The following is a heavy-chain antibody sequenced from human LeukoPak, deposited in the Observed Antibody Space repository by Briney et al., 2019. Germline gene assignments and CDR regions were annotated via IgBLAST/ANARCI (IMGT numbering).Heavy chain of an antibody. CDR1: GFTFSSYW. V-gene: IGHV3-7*01. J-gene: IGHJ4*02. CDR2: INQDGSEK. CDR3: ARDKGYYGSGSYYIDPWIQTPGSPDY. Sequence: GGSLRLSCAASGFTFSSYWMSWVRQAPGKGLEWVANINQDGSEKYYVDSVKGRFTISRDNAKNSLYLQMNSLRAEDTAVYYCARDKGYYGSGSYYIDPWIQTPGSPDYWGQGTLVTVSS. D-gene: IGHD3-10*01.